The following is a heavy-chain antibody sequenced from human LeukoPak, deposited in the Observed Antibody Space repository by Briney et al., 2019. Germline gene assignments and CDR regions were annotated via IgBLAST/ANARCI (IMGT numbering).Heavy chain of an antibody. J-gene: IGHJ4*02. CDR2: IYSNNIT. CDR3: AKDYGSGIAVAGTIFYD. D-gene: IGHD6-19*01. CDR1: GFIVRNNY. Sequence: GGSLRLSCAASGFIVRNNYMTWVRQTPGKGLEWVSVIYSNNITHYADSVKGRFTISRDNSKNTLYLQMNSLRAEDTAVYYCAKDYGSGIAVAGTIFYDWGQGTLVTVSS. V-gene: IGHV3-66*03.